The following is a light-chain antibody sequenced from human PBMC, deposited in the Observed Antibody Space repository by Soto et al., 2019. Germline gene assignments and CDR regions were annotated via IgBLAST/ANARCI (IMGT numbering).Light chain of an antibody. CDR1: QSVSRY. Sequence: IVLTQSRATLSLSRGVRATLSCRASQSVSRYVAWYQQKPGQATRLLIYDASYRATGIPARFSGSWSGTDFTLTISSLVPEEFAVYYCQQRDSWPLLTFGGGTKVDIK. CDR3: QQRDSWPLLT. CDR2: DAS. V-gene: IGKV3-11*01. J-gene: IGKJ4*01.